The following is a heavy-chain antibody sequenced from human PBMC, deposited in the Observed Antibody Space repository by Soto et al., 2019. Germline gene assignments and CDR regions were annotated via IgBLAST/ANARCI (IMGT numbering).Heavy chain of an antibody. CDR1: GDSITSNSYF. CDR3: ARRIVTAGLFDY. Sequence: SETLSLTCTVSGDSITSNSYFWAWIRQPPGKGLEWIGSIYYSGSTYHNPSLKSRVTISVDRSNNQFSLKLTSVTAADTAVYYCARRIVTAGLFDYWGQGTLVTVSS. V-gene: IGHV4-39*01. D-gene: IGHD2-2*01. CDR2: IYYSGST. J-gene: IGHJ4*02.